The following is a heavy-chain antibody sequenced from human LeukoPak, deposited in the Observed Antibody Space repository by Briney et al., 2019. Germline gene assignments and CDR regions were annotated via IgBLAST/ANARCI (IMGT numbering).Heavy chain of an antibody. CDR3: ARTAKAWATFDY. CDR2: IYSGGST. J-gene: IGHJ4*02. Sequence: EGSLRLSCAASGFTFSSYSMNWVRQAPGKGLEWVSVIYSGGSTYYADSVKGRFIISRDNSKNTLYLQMNSLRAEDTAVYYCARTAKAWATFDYWGQGTLVTVSS. CDR1: GFTFSSYS. V-gene: IGHV3-66*01.